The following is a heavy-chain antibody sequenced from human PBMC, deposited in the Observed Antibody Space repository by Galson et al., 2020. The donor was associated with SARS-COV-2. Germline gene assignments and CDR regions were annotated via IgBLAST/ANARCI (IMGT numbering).Heavy chain of an antibody. J-gene: IGHJ6*02. CDR1: GFTFSSYA. Sequence: GGSLRLSCAASGFTFSSYAMSWVRQAPGRGLEWVSAIIHSGGDTYYADSVKGRFTISRDNSKNTLYLQMDSLRAEDTALYYCAKNMAGSSCSSLSVWGQGTTV. CDR3: AKNMAGSSCSSLSV. D-gene: IGHD2-21*02. V-gene: IGHV3-23*01. CDR2: IIHSGGDT.